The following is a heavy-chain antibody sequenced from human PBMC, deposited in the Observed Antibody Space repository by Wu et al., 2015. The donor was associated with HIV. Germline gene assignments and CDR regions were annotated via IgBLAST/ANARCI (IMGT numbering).Heavy chain of an antibody. V-gene: IGHV1-46*01. D-gene: IGHD3-10*01. CDR3: ARDQVWFGELSPSGGWFDP. CDR1: GYTFTSYY. CDR2: INPSGGST. J-gene: IGHJ5*02. Sequence: QVQLVQSGAEVKKPGASVKVSCKASGYTFTSYYMHWVRQAPGQGLEWMGIINPSGGSTSYAQKFQGRVTMTRDTSTSTVYMELSSLRSEDTAVYYCARDQVWFGELSPSGGWFDPWGQGTLVTVSS.